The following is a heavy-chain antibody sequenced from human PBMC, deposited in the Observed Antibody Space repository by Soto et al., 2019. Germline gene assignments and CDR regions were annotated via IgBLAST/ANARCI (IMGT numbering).Heavy chain of an antibody. CDR2: IFPSDSDT. CDR3: AKGMATILGWFDS. CDR1: GYKFTSSW. V-gene: IGHV5-51*01. D-gene: IGHD5-12*01. J-gene: IGHJ5*01. Sequence: PGESLKISCXTSGYKFTSSWIAWVRQMPGKGLEWMGIIFPSDSDTRYSPSFQGQVTISADNSKNTLYLQMNTLRAEDTAVYYCAKGMATILGWFDSWGQGTQVTVSS.